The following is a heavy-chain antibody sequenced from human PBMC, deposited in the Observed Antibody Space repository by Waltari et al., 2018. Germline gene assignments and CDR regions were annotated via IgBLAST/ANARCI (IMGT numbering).Heavy chain of an antibody. CDR1: GFTFSSYG. CDR3: AKGGLYSSWYSDAFDI. V-gene: IGHV3-33*06. CDR2: IWYDGSNK. Sequence: QVQLVESGGGVVQPGRSLRLSCAASGFTFSSYGMHWVRQAPGKGLEWVAVIWYDGSNKYYADSVKGRFTISRDNSKNTLYLQMNSLRAEDTAVYYCAKGGLYSSWYSDAFDIWGQGTMVTVSS. J-gene: IGHJ3*02. D-gene: IGHD6-13*01.